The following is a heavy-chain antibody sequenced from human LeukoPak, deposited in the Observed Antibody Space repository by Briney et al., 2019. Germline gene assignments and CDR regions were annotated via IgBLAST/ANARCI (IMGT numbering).Heavy chain of an antibody. D-gene: IGHD2-15*01. CDR2: ISYDGSNK. CDR3: ARAGSGGSVDIVVVVAATPLGAFDI. Sequence: GGSLRLSCAASGFTFSSYAMSWVRQAPGKGLEWVAVISYDGSNKYYADSVKGRFTISRDNSKNTLYLQMNSLRAEDTAVYYCARAGSGGSVDIVVVVAATPLGAFDIWGQGTMVTVSS. J-gene: IGHJ3*02. V-gene: IGHV3-30-3*01. CDR1: GFTFSSYA.